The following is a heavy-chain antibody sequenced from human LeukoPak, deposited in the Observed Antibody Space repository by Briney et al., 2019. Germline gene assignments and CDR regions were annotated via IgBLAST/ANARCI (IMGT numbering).Heavy chain of an antibody. D-gene: IGHD2-2*01. CDR3: ARDRGTSLHYYMDV. CDR1: GGSISSYY. Sequence: PETLSLTCTVSGGSISSYYWSWIRQPPGKGLEWIGYIYYSGSTNYNPSLKSRVTISVDTSKNQFSLKLSSVTAADTAVYYCARDRGTSLHYYMDVWGKGTTVTVSS. J-gene: IGHJ6*03. CDR2: IYYSGST. V-gene: IGHV4-59*01.